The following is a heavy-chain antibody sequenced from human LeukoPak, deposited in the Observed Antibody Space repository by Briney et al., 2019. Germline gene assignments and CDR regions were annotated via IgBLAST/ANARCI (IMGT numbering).Heavy chain of an antibody. CDR2: INQDGSGK. J-gene: IGHJ4*02. V-gene: IGHV3-7*01. CDR3: ASWGAGGNS. Sequence: GGSLRLSCEASGFTLSTYWMNWVRQVPGKGLDWVANINQDGSGKRYVDSVKGRFTIARDNADNSLSLQMNSLRAEDTAVYYCASWGAGGNSWGQGTLVTVSS. CDR1: GFTLSTYW. D-gene: IGHD3-16*01.